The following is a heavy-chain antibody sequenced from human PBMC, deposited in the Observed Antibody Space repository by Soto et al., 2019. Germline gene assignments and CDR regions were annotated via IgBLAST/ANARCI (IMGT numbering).Heavy chain of an antibody. CDR1: GGSFSGYY. CDR3: ARRRRPLILIITMLVVVSFDY. V-gene: IGHV4-34*01. Sequence: SETLSLTCAVYGGSFSGYYWSWIRQPPGKGLEWIGEIKHSGSTNYNPYLKSRVTISVDTSKNQFSLKLSSVTAADTAVYYCARRRRPLILIITMLVVVSFDYWGLGILVTVSS. J-gene: IGHJ4*02. D-gene: IGHD3-22*01. CDR2: IKHSGST.